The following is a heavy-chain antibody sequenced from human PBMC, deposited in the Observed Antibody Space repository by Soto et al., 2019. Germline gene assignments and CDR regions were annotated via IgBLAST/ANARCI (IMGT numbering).Heavy chain of an antibody. CDR2: MNPNSGNT. Sequence: QVQLVQSGAEVKKPGASVKVSCKASGYTFTSYDINWVRQATGQGLEWMGWMNPNSGNTGYAQKFPGRVTLTRHTPISTAYMQLSSLRSEDTTVYYCARENSSSAFDFWCQGTLVTVSS. CDR3: ARENSSSAFDF. CDR1: GYTFTSYD. V-gene: IGHV1-8*01. D-gene: IGHD6-6*01. J-gene: IGHJ4*02.